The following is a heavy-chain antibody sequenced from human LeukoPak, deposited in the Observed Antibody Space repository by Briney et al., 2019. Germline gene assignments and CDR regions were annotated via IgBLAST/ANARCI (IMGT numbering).Heavy chain of an antibody. Sequence: ASVKVSCKASGYTFTSYYMHWVRQAPGQGLEWMGIINPSGGSTSYAQKFQGRVTMTRDTSTSTVYMELSSLRSEGTAVYYCARDREYDILTGYPGAYYYGMDVWGQGTTVTVSS. CDR2: INPSGGST. CDR1: GYTFTSYY. J-gene: IGHJ6*02. CDR3: ARDREYDILTGYPGAYYYGMDV. V-gene: IGHV1-46*01. D-gene: IGHD3-9*01.